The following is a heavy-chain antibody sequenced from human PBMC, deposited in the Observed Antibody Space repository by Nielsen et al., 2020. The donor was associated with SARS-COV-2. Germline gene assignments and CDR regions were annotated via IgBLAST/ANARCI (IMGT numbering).Heavy chain of an antibody. D-gene: IGHD2-8*01. CDR2: IYHSGTT. Sequence: WIRQPPGKGLEWIGEIYHSGTTNYNPSLKTRVTISVDESKNQFSLKMSSVTAADTAVYYCARDWGCTNGVCYFPMSYYYYYMDVWGKGTTVTVSS. CDR3: ARDWGCTNGVCYFPMSYYYYYMDV. V-gene: IGHV4-4*02. J-gene: IGHJ6*03.